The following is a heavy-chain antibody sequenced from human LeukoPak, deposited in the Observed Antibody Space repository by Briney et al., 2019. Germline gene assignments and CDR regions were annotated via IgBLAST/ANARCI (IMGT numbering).Heavy chain of an antibody. CDR2: IRYDGSNK. D-gene: IGHD1-7*01. V-gene: IGHV3-30*02. CDR3: AKKLIAGTTQSPFDI. J-gene: IGHJ3*02. Sequence: GGSLRLSCAASGSTFSSYGMHWVRQAPGKGLEWVAFIRYDGSNKYYGDSVKGRFTISRDNSKNTLYLQMNSLRAEDTAVYYCAKKLIAGTTQSPFDIWGQGTMVTVS. CDR1: GSTFSSYG.